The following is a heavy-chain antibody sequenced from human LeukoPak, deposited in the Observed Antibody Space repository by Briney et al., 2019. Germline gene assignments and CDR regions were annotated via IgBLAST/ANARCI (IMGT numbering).Heavy chain of an antibody. CDR2: IYYSGST. J-gene: IGHJ5*02. Sequence: SETPSLTCTVSGGSISRSGYYWGWIRQPPGKGLEWIGSIYYSGSTYDNPSLKSRVTISVDTSKNQFSLKVRSVTAADTAVYYCARASVVAAAYNWFDPWGQGTLVTVSS. CDR3: ARASVVAAAYNWFDP. D-gene: IGHD2-15*01. V-gene: IGHV4-39*01. CDR1: GGSISRSGYY.